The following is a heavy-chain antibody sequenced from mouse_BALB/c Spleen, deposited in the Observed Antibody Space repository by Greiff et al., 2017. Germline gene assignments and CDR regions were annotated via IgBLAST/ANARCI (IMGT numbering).Heavy chain of an antibody. Sequence: QVQLQQSGAELVKPGASVKLSCKASGYTFTSYWMHWVKQRPGQGLEWIGEINPSNGRTNYNEKFKSKATLTVDKSSSTAYMQLSSLTSEDSAVYYCARWGYGNYVGAMDYWGQGTSVTVSS. CDR1: GYTFTSYW. J-gene: IGHJ4*01. CDR2: INPSNGRT. V-gene: IGHV1S81*02. CDR3: ARWGYGNYVGAMDY. D-gene: IGHD2-1*01.